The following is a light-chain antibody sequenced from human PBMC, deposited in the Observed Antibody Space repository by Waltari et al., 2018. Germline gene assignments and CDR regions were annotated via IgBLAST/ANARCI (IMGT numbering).Light chain of an antibody. CDR2: EAS. V-gene: IGLV2-23*01. Sequence: QSALTQPASVSASPGQSITISCTGTSSDLGRFDLVSWFQQHPGEAPRLIIYEASKRPSGFSNRFSGSKSGTTASLTSSGLQAEDEADYYCCSYAGSSSWVFGGGTKLTVL. CDR3: CSYAGSSSWV. CDR1: SSDLGRFDL. J-gene: IGLJ3*02.